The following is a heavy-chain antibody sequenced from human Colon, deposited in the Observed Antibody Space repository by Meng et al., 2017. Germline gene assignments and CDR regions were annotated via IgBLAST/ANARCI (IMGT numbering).Heavy chain of an antibody. Sequence: GESLKISCAASGFTFGSYSMNWVRQASGKGLEWVSSISSSSSYIYYADLVKGRFTISRDNAKNLLYLQINSLRAEDTAVYYCASDFPHYYDSSGYYEFAYWGQGTLVTVSS. CDR2: ISSSSSYI. J-gene: IGHJ4*02. CDR3: ASDFPHYYDSSGYYEFAY. V-gene: IGHV3-21*01. D-gene: IGHD3-22*01. CDR1: GFTFGSYS.